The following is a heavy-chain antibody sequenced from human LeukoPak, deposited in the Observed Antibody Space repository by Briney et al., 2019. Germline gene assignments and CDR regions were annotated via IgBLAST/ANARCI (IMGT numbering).Heavy chain of an antibody. J-gene: IGHJ4*02. CDR1: GFTFSRYA. Sequence: GGSLRLSCATSGFTFSRYAMHWVRQAPGKGLEWVALISYDANIGSNKYYADSVKGRFTISRDSSKNTLYLQMNSLRAEDTAVYYCARDGGYDFWSGYYQDYWGQGTLVTVSS. CDR2: ISYDANIGSNK. V-gene: IGHV3-30-3*01. CDR3: ARDGGYDFWSGYYQDY. D-gene: IGHD3-3*01.